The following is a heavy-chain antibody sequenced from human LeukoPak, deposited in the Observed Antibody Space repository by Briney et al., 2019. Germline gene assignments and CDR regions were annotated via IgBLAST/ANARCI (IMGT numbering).Heavy chain of an antibody. V-gene: IGHV4-59*12. Sequence: PSETLSLTCTVSGVSMSGYYWSWIRQSPGKGPEYIGYIYYSGTTNYNPSLKSRVAISVDKSENHISLKLTSVTAADTAVYYCAREGGPYRPLDYSGQGTLVTVAS. J-gene: IGHJ4*02. CDR2: IYYSGTT. CDR1: GVSMSGYY. CDR3: AREGGPYRPLDY.